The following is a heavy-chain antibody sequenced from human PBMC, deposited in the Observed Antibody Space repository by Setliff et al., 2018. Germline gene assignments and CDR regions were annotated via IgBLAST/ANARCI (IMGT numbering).Heavy chain of an antibody. CDR1: GDSISSSNW. CDR2: IYHSGST. Sequence: SETLSLTCAVSGDSISSSNWWSWVRQPPGKGLEWIGEIYHSGSTNYNQSLKSRVTISVDKSKNQFSLKLSSVTAADTAVYYCARVPGAAEWLRPTAGYAFDIWGQGTMVTVSS. J-gene: IGHJ3*02. CDR3: ARVPGAAEWLRPTAGYAFDI. V-gene: IGHV4-4*02. D-gene: IGHD5-12*01.